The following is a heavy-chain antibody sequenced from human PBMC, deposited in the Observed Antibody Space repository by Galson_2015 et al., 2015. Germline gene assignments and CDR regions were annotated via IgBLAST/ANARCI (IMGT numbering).Heavy chain of an antibody. J-gene: IGHJ3*02. D-gene: IGHD3-22*01. CDR2: INPNSGGT. V-gene: IGHV1-2*04. CDR3: ARGLPTMIVVNGAFDI. CDR1: GYTFTGYY. Sequence: SVKVSCKASGYTFTGYYMHWVRQAPGQGLEWMGWINPNSGGTNYAQRFQGWVTMTRDTSISTAYMELSRLRSDDTAVYYCARGLPTMIVVNGAFDIWGQGTMVTVSS.